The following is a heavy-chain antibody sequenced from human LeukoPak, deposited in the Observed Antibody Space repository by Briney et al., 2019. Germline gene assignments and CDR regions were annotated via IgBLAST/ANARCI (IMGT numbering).Heavy chain of an antibody. J-gene: IGHJ4*02. D-gene: IGHD5-24*01. CDR3: ARGGPDEMDRTPTLNY. Sequence: ASVKVSCKASGYTFTGYYMHWVRQAPGQGLEWMGWINPNSGGTNYAQKFQGRVTMTSDTSISTAYMELSSLRSEDTAVYYCARGGPDEMDRTPTLNYWGQGTLVTVSS. CDR2: INPNSGGT. V-gene: IGHV1-2*02. CDR1: GYTFTGYY.